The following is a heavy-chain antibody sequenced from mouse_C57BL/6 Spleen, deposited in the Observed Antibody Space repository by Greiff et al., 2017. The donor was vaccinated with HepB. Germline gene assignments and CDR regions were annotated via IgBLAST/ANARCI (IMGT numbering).Heavy chain of an antibody. Sequence: VQLQQSGAELVKPGASVKLSCKASGYTFTSYWMQWVKQRPGQGLEWIGEIDPSDSYTNYNQKFKGKATLTVDTSSSTAYMQLSSLTSEDSAVYYCARGNGNLYYFDYWGQGTTLTVSS. CDR3: ARGNGNLYYFDY. CDR1: GYTFTSYW. V-gene: IGHV1-50*01. D-gene: IGHD2-1*01. J-gene: IGHJ2*01. CDR2: IDPSDSYT.